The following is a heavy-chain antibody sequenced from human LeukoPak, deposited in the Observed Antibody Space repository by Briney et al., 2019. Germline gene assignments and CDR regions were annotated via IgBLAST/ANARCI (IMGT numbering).Heavy chain of an antibody. CDR1: GGTFSSYT. J-gene: IGHJ4*02. D-gene: IGHD3-22*01. V-gene: IGHV1-69*02. CDR3: ARAPPGDSSGYHFDY. CDR2: IIPILGIE. Sequence: GASVKVSCKASGGTFSSYTISWVRQAPGQGLEWMGRIIPILGIENYAQKFQGRVTITADKSTSTAYMELSSLRSEDTAVYYCARAPPGDSSGYHFDYWGQGTLVTVSS.